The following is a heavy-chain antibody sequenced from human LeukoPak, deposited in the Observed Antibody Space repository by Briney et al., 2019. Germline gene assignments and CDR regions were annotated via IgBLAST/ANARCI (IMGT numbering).Heavy chain of an antibody. D-gene: IGHD6-13*01. CDR1: GGSISSYY. Sequence: SETLSLTCTVSGGSISSYYWSWVRQPPGKGLEWMGEIYHGRSTNYNPSLKSRVTISVDKSKNQLSLKLSSVTAADTAVYYCARGMVAAGTDWFDPWGQGTLVTVSS. CDR2: IYHGRST. CDR3: ARGMVAAGTDWFDP. J-gene: IGHJ5*02. V-gene: IGHV4-4*02.